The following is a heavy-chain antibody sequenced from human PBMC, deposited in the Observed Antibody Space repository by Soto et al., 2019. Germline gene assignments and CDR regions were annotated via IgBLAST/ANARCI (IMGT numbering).Heavy chain of an antibody. CDR3: VHPRSTVQIPPT. J-gene: IGHJ5*02. CDR1: GFTFSMFS. V-gene: IGHV3-64D*06. D-gene: IGHD4-17*01. CDR2: ISSNGDST. Sequence: PGGSLRLSCSASGFTFSMFSMHWVRQAPGKGLEYVSGISSNGDSTYYADSAKGRFTISRDNSKNTLYLQMSSLRAADTAVYYCVHPRSTVQIPPTWGQGTLVTVSS.